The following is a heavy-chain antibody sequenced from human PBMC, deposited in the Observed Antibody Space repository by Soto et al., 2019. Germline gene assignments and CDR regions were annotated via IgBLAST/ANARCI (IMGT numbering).Heavy chain of an antibody. CDR3: ARDLSWGSNWYYYMDV. D-gene: IGHD7-27*01. CDR1: GGSISSYY. V-gene: IGHV4-59*01. Sequence: SETLSLTCTVSGGSISSYYWSWIWRPPGKGLEWIGYIYYSGSTNYNPSLKSRVTISVDTSKNQFSLKLSSVTAADTAVYYCARDLSWGSNWYYYMDVWGKGTTVTVSS. CDR2: IYYSGST. J-gene: IGHJ6*03.